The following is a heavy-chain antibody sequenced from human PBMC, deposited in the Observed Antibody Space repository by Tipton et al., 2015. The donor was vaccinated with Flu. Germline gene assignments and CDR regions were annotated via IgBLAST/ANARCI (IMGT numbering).Heavy chain of an antibody. J-gene: IGHJ4*02. D-gene: IGHD3-9*01. V-gene: IGHV3-11*01. Sequence: LSLTCAASGFTFSDYYMSWIRQASGKGLEWVSYISSSGSTIYYADSVKGRFTISRDNAKNSLYLQMNSLRAEDTAVYYCARDSSTGYFDYWGQGTLVTVSS. CDR3: ARDSSTGYFDY. CDR1: GFTFSDYY. CDR2: ISSSGSTI.